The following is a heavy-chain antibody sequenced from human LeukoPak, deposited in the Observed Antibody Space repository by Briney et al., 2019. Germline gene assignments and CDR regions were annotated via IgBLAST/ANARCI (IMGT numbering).Heavy chain of an antibody. CDR2: ISSSSSYI. V-gene: IGHV3-21*04. J-gene: IGHJ3*02. Sequence: PGGSLRLSCAASGFTFSSYSMNWVRQAPGKGLEWVSSISSSSSYIYYADSVKGRFTISRDNAKNSLYLQMNSLRAEDTAVYYCARDSTDVLRFLEWLPSGPDAFDIWGQGTMVTVSS. CDR3: ARDSTDVLRFLEWLPSGPDAFDI. D-gene: IGHD3-3*01. CDR1: GFTFSSYS.